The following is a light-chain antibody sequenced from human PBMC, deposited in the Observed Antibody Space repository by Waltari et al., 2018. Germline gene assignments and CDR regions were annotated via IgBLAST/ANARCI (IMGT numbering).Light chain of an antibody. CDR3: MQALQNPWT. J-gene: IGKJ1*01. CDR1: QSLLHSNGYNS. V-gene: IGKV2-28*01. Sequence: TVMILSPLSLPVTPGEPASIACRPGQSLLHSNGYNSLDWYLQKPGQSPQLLIYLGSNRASGVPDRFSGSGSGTDFTLRISRVEAEDVGVYYCMQALQNPWTFGQGTKVEIK. CDR2: LGS.